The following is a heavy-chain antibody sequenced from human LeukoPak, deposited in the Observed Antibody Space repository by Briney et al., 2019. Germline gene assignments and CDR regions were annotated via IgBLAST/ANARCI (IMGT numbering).Heavy chain of an antibody. V-gene: IGHV4-59*02. CDR2: VYNSGIT. CDR3: GRVRLSSGYSN. D-gene: IGHD3-22*01. Sequence: SETLSLTCSVSGASVSDYYCNWIRQRPGKGLEWIGYVYNSGITNYNPSLRSRVTISVDTSKNQFSLKLNSVTAADTAVYYCGRVRLSSGYSNWGQGTLVTVSS. J-gene: IGHJ4*02. CDR1: GASVSDYY.